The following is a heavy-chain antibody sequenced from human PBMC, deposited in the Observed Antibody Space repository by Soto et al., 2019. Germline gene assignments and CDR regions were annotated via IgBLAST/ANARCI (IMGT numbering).Heavy chain of an antibody. J-gene: IGHJ4*02. V-gene: IGHV3-23*01. CDR3: ARDQGHYYDTSGPNYFDY. CDR1: GFTFSSYA. CDR2: ISGSGGST. D-gene: IGHD3-22*01. Sequence: PGGSLRLSCAASGFTFSSYAMSWVRQAPGKGLEWVSAISGSGGSTYYADSVKGRFTISRDNSKNTLYLQMNSLRAEDTAVYYCARDQGHYYDTSGPNYFDYWGQGPLVTVSS.